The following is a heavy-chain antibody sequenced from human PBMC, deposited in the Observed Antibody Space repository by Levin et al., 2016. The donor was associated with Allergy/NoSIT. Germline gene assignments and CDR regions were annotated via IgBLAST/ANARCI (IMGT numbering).Heavy chain of an antibody. J-gene: IGHJ5*02. CDR3: ARENFGEEGDWFDP. D-gene: IGHD4-17*01. CDR1: GYTFTHYG. V-gene: IGHV1-18*04. Sequence: ASVKVSCKAYGYTFTHYGISWVRQAPGQGLEWMGWISAYNGNTNYAQKLQGRVTMTTDTSTSTAYMELRSLRSDDTAVYYCARENFGEEGDWFDPWGQGTLVTVSS. CDR2: ISAYNGNT.